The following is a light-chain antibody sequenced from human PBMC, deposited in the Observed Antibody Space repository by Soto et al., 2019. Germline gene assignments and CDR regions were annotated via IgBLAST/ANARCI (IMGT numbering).Light chain of an antibody. CDR1: QSVSSY. J-gene: IGKJ5*01. Sequence: EIVLKQSPATLSLYKGERATLSCRASQSVSSYLAWYQQKPGQAPRLLIYDASNRATGIPARFSGSGSGTDFTLTISSLEPEDFAVYYCQQRSNWPPDTFGQGTRLEIK. V-gene: IGKV3-11*01. CDR3: QQRSNWPPDT. CDR2: DAS.